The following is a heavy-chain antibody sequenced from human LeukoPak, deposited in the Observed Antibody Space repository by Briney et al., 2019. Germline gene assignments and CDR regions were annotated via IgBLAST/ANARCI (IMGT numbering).Heavy chain of an antibody. CDR3: ARDRGYGDYFVRPDY. D-gene: IGHD4-17*01. V-gene: IGHV3-21*01. J-gene: IGHJ4*02. Sequence: GGSLRLSCAASGFTFSSYSMNWVRQAPGKGLEWVSSISSSSSYIYYADSVKGRFTISRDNAKNSLYLQTNRLRAEDTAVYYWARDRGYGDYFVRPDYWGQGTLVTVSS. CDR2: ISSSSSYI. CDR1: GFTFSSYS.